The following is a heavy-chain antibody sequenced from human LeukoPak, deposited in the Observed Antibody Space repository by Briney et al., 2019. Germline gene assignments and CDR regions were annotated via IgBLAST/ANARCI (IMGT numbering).Heavy chain of an antibody. V-gene: IGHV4-61*02. Sequence: SETLSLTCTVSGGSISSGSYYWSWIRQPAGKGLEWIGRIYTSGSTNYNPSLKSRVTISVDTSKNQFSLKLSSVTAADTAVYYCARRGSITIFGAFDYWGQGTLVTVSS. CDR3: ARRGSITIFGAFDY. CDR1: GGSISSGSYY. CDR2: IYTSGST. D-gene: IGHD3-3*01. J-gene: IGHJ4*02.